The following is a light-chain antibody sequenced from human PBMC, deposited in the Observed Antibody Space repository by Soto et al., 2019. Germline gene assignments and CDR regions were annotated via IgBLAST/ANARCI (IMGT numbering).Light chain of an antibody. V-gene: IGLV1-40*01. CDR1: SSNIGAGYD. CDR2: ANI. J-gene: IGLJ1*01. CDR3: QSYDSSLSAL. Sequence: QSVLTQPPSVSGAPGQRVTNSCTGSSSNIGAGYDVHWYQQLPGTAPKLLIYANINRPSGVPDRFSGSKSGTSASLAITGLQAEDEADYYCQSYDSSLSALFGTGTKVTVL.